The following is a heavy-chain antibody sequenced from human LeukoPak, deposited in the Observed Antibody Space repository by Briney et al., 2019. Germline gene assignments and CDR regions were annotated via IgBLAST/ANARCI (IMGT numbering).Heavy chain of an antibody. D-gene: IGHD3-22*01. J-gene: IGHJ4*02. CDR3: ARLDNSGYYTLDY. Sequence: SETLSLTCTVSGGSISSRHHYWGWLRQPPGKGLEWIGNVYYRGNTYYNPSLKSPFTISVDTSKSQFSLKLTSVTAADSAVYYCARLDNSGYYTLDYWGQGTLVAISS. CDR2: VYYRGNT. V-gene: IGHV4-39*01. CDR1: GGSISSRHHY.